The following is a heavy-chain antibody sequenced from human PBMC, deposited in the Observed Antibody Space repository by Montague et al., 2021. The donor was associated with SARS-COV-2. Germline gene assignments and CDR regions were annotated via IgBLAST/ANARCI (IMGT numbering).Heavy chain of an antibody. Sequence: SLRLSCAASGFTFRDYAMHWDRQVPGKGLEWVSGMSWNSGRIGYSDSXKGRFTISRDNAKNSVYLQMNSLRSEDAAMYYCAKDGYYYGPGSRFDYWGQGTLVTVSS. CDR3: AKDGYYYGPGSRFDY. CDR1: GFTFRDYA. J-gene: IGHJ4*02. CDR2: MSWNSGRI. V-gene: IGHV3-9*01. D-gene: IGHD3-10*01.